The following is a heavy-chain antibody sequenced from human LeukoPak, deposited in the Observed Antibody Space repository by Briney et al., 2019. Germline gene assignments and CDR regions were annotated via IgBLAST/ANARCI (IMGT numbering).Heavy chain of an antibody. CDR1: GFTFSSYA. CDR2: ISGSGGST. Sequence: GSLRLSCAASGFTFSSYAMSWVRQAPGKGLEWVSAISGSGGSTYYADSVKGRFTISRDNSKNTLYLQMNSLRAEDTAVYYCAKDKYSSSSEGWFDPWGQGTLVTVSS. J-gene: IGHJ5*02. D-gene: IGHD6-6*01. CDR3: AKDKYSSSSEGWFDP. V-gene: IGHV3-23*01.